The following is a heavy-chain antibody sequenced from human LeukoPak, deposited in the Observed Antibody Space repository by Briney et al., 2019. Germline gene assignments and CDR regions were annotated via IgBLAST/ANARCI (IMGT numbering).Heavy chain of an antibody. CDR3: ARYRQGTSGNDY. D-gene: IGHD2-8*01. CDR2: IYYSGST. CDR1: GGSISGYY. Sequence: PSETLSLTCIVSGGSISGYYWSWIRRPPGKGLEWIGYIYYSGSTKYNPSLKSRVSFSVDTSKNQFSLRLTSVTAADTAVYYCARYRQGTSGNDYWGQGTLVTVSS. V-gene: IGHV4-59*01. J-gene: IGHJ4*02.